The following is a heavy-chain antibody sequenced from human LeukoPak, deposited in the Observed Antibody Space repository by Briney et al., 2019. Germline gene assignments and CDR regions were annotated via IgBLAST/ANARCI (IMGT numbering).Heavy chain of an antibody. V-gene: IGHV1-69*05. CDR3: ARGSNYGSGSYLLFDY. CDR1: GGTFSSYA. D-gene: IGHD3-10*01. J-gene: IGHJ4*02. Sequence: ASVKVSCKASGGTFSSYAISWVRQAPGQGLEWMGGIIPIFGTANYAQKFQGRVTITRDTSASTAYMELSSLRSEDTAVYYCARGSNYGSGSYLLFDYWGQGTLVTVSS. CDR2: IIPIFGTA.